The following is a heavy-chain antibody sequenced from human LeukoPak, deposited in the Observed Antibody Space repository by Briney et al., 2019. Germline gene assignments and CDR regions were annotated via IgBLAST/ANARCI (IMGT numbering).Heavy chain of an antibody. D-gene: IGHD4-23*01. V-gene: IGHV4-31*03. CDR1: GGSISSGGYY. J-gene: IGHJ5*02. CDR3: ARGHPLYGGNRGSNRFDP. CDR2: IYYSGST. Sequence: SQTLSLTCTVSGGSISSGGYYWSWIRQHPGKGLEWIGYIYYSGSTYYNPSLKSRVTISVDTSKNQFSLKLSSVTAADTAVYYCARGHPLYGGNRGSNRFDPWGQGTLVTVSS.